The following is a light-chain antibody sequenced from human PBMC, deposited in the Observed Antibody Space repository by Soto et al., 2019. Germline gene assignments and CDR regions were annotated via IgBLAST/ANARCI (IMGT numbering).Light chain of an antibody. CDR2: DAS. V-gene: IGKV3-11*01. CDR1: QNISNY. J-gene: IGKJ5*01. Sequence: IVLTQSPATLSLSPGKRATLSCRASQNISNYLIWYQQKPGQAPRLLIYDASHRAAGIPARFSGSGFGTDFTLTISSLEPEDAAVYYCQQRSNWPPITFGQGTRLEIK. CDR3: QQRSNWPPIT.